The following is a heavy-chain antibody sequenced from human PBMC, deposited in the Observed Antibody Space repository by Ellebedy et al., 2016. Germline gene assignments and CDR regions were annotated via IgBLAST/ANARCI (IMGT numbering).Heavy chain of an antibody. V-gene: IGHV4-34*01. Sequence: SETLSLTXAVYGGSFSGYYWSWIRQPPGKGLEWIGEINHSGSTNYNPSLKSRVTISVDTSKNQFSLKLSSVTAADTAVYYCARLAHSSGHPVGFDYWGQGTLVTVSS. D-gene: IGHD6-19*01. CDR3: ARLAHSSGHPVGFDY. J-gene: IGHJ4*02. CDR2: INHSGST. CDR1: GGSFSGYY.